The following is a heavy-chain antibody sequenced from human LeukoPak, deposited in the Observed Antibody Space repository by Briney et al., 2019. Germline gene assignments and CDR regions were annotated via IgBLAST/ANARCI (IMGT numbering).Heavy chain of an antibody. V-gene: IGHV1-2*02. CDR1: GYTFTGYY. D-gene: IGHD5-24*01. J-gene: IGHJ4*02. CDR2: INPNSGGT. CDR3: ARDSRAAWLQFLHHY. Sequence: ASVKVSCKASGYTFTGYYMHWVRQAPGQGLEWMGWINPNSGGTNYAQKFQGRVTMTRDTSISTAYMELSRLRSEDTAVYYCARDSRAAWLQFLHHYWGQGTPVTVSS.